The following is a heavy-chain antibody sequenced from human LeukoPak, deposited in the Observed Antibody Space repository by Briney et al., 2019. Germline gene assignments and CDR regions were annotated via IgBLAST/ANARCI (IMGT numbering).Heavy chain of an antibody. Sequence: GESLKISVKGSGYSFTSYGIGWVGQIPGKGLGGMWIIYAGDSDTRYSPSFQGQVTISADKSLSTAYLQWSSLKASDTAMYYCARGSGSYHTAYMNWGQGSPVTVSS. CDR1: GYSFTSYG. V-gene: IGHV5-51*01. D-gene: IGHD1-26*01. CDR3: ARGSGSYHTAYMN. CDR2: IYAGDSDT. J-gene: IGHJ4*02.